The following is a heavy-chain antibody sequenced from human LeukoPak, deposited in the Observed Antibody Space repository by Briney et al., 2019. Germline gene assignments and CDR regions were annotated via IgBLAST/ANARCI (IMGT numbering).Heavy chain of an antibody. Sequence: SETLSLTCTVSGGSISRFYWSWIRQPAGKGLEWIGRVFTTGNTNYNPSLKSRVTMSVDTSKNQFSLKLTSVTAADTAVYYCARGRYGSGTYYYDYWGQGTLVTVSS. V-gene: IGHV4-4*07. CDR1: GGSISRFY. CDR3: ARGRYGSGTYYYDY. J-gene: IGHJ4*02. D-gene: IGHD3-10*01. CDR2: VFTTGNT.